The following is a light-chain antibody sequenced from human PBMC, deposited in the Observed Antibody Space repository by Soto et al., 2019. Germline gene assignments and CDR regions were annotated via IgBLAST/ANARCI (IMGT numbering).Light chain of an antibody. V-gene: IGKV1-39*01. CDR2: AAS. CDR1: QSISSL. CDR3: QQTYSAPWT. J-gene: IGKJ1*01. Sequence: DIQMTQSPSSLSAPVGDRVTITCRASQSISSLLTWYQQRPGTAPKLLIYAASNSQSGVPSRFSGSGSGTDFTLSISSLQPEDSATYYCQQTYSAPWTFGQGTRVEI.